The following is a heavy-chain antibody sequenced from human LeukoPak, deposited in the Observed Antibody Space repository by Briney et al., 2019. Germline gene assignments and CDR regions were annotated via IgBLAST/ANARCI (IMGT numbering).Heavy chain of an antibody. Sequence: SETLSLTCTVSGGSISGYYWSWIRQPPGKGLEWIGYIYYSGITNYNLSLKSRVTISVDTSKNQFTLKLSSVTAADTAVYYCAREYDSSSLFDYWGQGTLVTVSS. CDR1: GGSISGYY. D-gene: IGHD3-22*01. V-gene: IGHV4-59*01. J-gene: IGHJ4*02. CDR2: IYYSGIT. CDR3: AREYDSSSLFDY.